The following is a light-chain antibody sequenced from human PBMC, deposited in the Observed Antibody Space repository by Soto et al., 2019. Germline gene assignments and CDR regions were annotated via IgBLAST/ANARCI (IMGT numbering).Light chain of an antibody. CDR2: DVT. Sequence: QSALTQPASVSGSPGRSVTISCTGTSSDVGDFNSVSWYQHLPGRAPKLIIYDVTNRPSGISYRFSASKSGRTASLTISGLQAEDEAYYYCSSYSSSTTHVVFGGGTKLTVL. J-gene: IGLJ2*01. V-gene: IGLV2-14*03. CDR3: SSYSSSTTHVV. CDR1: SSDVGDFNS.